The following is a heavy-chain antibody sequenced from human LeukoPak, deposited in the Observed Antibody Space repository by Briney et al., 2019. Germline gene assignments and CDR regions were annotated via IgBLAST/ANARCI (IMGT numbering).Heavy chain of an antibody. CDR2: IYYSGST. CDR3: ARCIAAAGGSVDP. CDR1: GGSISSSSYY. J-gene: IGHJ5*02. Sequence: SETLSLTCTVSGGSISSSSYYWGWIRQPPGKGLEWIGSIYYSGSTYYNPSLKSRVTISVDTSKNQFSLKLSSVTAADTAVYYCARCIAAAGGSVDPWGQGTLATVSS. D-gene: IGHD6-13*01. V-gene: IGHV4-39*07.